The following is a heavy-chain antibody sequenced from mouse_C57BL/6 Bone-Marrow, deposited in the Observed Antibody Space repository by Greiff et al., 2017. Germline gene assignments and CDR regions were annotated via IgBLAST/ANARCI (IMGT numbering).Heavy chain of an antibody. J-gene: IGHJ4*01. V-gene: IGHV5-6*02. Sequence: EVKLVDSGGDLVKPGGSLKLSCAASGFTFSSYGMSWVRQTPDKRLEWVATISSGGSYTYYPDSVKGRFTISRDNAKNTLYLQMSSLKSEDTAMYYCARRYYYGSWYAMDYWGQGTSVTVSS. CDR2: ISSGGSYT. CDR3: ARRYYYGSWYAMDY. D-gene: IGHD1-1*01. CDR1: GFTFSSYG.